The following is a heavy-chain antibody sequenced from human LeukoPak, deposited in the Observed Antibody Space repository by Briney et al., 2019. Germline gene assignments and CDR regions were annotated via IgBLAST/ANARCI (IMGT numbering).Heavy chain of an antibody. CDR1: GFTFSNYA. V-gene: IGHV3-23*01. CDR3: GKNRYSGSLSPFDI. Sequence: GGSLRLSCAASGFTFSNYAMSWVRQAPGKGLEWVSAISGSGYSTYYADSVKGRFTISRDNSKNTLFLQMNSLRAEDTAVYYCGKNRYSGSLSPFDIWGQGTMVTVSS. CDR2: ISGSGYST. J-gene: IGHJ3*02. D-gene: IGHD1-26*01.